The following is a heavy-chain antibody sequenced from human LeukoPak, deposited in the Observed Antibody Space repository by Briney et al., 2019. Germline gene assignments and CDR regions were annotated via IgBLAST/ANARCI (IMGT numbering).Heavy chain of an antibody. CDR2: ISGSGGST. J-gene: IGHJ4*02. CDR1: GFTFSDYY. D-gene: IGHD3-10*01. Sequence: PGGSLRLSCAASGFTFSDYYMSWIRQAPGKGLEWVSAISGSGGSTYYADPVKGRLVISRDNSKNTLYLQMNSLRAEDTAVYYCAKVLLWFGEYNPRTEAFDYWGQGTLVTVSS. CDR3: AKVLLWFGEYNPRTEAFDY. V-gene: IGHV3-23*01.